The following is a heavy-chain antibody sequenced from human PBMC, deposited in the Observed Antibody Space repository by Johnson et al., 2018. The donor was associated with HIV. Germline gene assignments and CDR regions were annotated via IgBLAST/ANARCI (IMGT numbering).Heavy chain of an antibody. CDR2: IYSGGST. J-gene: IGHJ3*01. Sequence: VQLVESGGNLVQPGGSLRLSCATSGFIVSNNYMSWVRQTPGKGLEWVSVIYSGGSTYYTDSGKGRFTIPRDNSKNMVYLQMKSLRPEDTAVYYCARDGRDRVTRGSFDVWGQGTVVTVSS. V-gene: IGHV3-66*02. CDR3: ARDGRDRVTRGSFDV. CDR1: GFIVSNNY. D-gene: IGHD3-10*02.